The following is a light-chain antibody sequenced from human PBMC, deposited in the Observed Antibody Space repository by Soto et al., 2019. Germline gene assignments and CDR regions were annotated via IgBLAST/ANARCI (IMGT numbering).Light chain of an antibody. CDR3: SSYTSGTTFV. J-gene: IGLJ1*01. V-gene: IGLV2-14*01. CDR2: DVS. CDR1: SSDVGGYNY. Sequence: SALTQPASVSGSPGQSITISCTGTSSDVGGYNYVSWYQQEPGKAPKLMIYDVSNRPSGVSNRFSGSKSGNTASLTISGLQAEDEADYYCSSYTSGTTFVFGTGTKLTVL.